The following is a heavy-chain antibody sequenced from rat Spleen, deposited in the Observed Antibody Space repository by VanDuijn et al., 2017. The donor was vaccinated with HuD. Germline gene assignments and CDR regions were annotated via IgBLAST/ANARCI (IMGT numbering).Heavy chain of an antibody. D-gene: IGHD3-4*01. CDR2: ISSGGGGT. CDR3: ARHLTTPFDY. V-gene: IGHV5-25*01. Sequence: EVQLVESGGGLVQPGRSLKLSCAASGFTFSNYDMAWVRQAPTKGLEWVASISSGGGGTYYRDSVKGRFTISRDNAKSSLYLQMDSLRSEDTGTYYCARHLTTPFDYWGHGVMVTVSS. CDR1: GFTFSNYD. J-gene: IGHJ2*01.